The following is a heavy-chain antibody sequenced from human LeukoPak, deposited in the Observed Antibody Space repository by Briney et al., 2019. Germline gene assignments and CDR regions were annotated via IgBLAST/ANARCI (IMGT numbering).Heavy chain of an antibody. CDR3: AKKGYSTPTVDY. V-gene: IGHV3-30*18. J-gene: IGHJ4*02. CDR2: ISYDGSNK. D-gene: IGHD5-18*01. Sequence: GGSLRLSCAASGFTFSSYGMHWVRQAPGKGLEWVAVISYDGSNKYYADSVKGRFTISRDNSKNTLYLQMNSLRAEDTAVYYCAKKGYSTPTVDYWGQGTLVTVSS. CDR1: GFTFSSYG.